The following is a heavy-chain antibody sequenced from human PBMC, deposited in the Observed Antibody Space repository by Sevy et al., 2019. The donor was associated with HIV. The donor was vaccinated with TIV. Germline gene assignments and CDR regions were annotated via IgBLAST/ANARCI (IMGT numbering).Heavy chain of an antibody. CDR3: AREAPQHYDSSGYFTPYFDY. CDR2: IKQDGSEK. CDR1: GFTFSSYR. D-gene: IGHD3-22*01. V-gene: IGHV3-7*03. Sequence: GGSLRLSCAASGFTFSSYRMSWVRQAPGKGLEWVANIKQDGSEKYYVDSVKGRFTISRDNAKNSLYLQMNSLRAEDTAVYYCAREAPQHYDSSGYFTPYFDYWGQGTLVTVSS. J-gene: IGHJ4*02.